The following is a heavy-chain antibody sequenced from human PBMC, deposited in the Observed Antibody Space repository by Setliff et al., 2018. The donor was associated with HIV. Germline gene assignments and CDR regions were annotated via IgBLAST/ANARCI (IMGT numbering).Heavy chain of an antibody. Sequence: PSETLSLTCTVSGGSTSNEYWSWIRQPPGKGLEWIGYIYDSGSPKYNPSLKSRVTISIDTSKSQISLKLTSVTAADTAMYHCARVYYFDSSGCYQRGDVFDIWGQGTMVTVSS. CDR3: ARVYYFDSSGCYQRGDVFDI. J-gene: IGHJ3*02. D-gene: IGHD3-22*01. CDR1: GGSTSNEY. CDR2: IYDSGSP. V-gene: IGHV4-59*01.